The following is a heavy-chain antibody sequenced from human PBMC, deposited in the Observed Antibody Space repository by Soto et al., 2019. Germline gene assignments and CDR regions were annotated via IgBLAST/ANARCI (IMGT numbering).Heavy chain of an antibody. V-gene: IGHV3-30*03. CDR2: ISYDGSNK. CDR1: GFTFSSYG. CDR3: TRSFVLSPLPKKTKFLGDTFDI. Sequence: PGGSLRLSCAASGFTFSSYGMHWVRQAPGKGLEWVAVISYDGSNKYYADSVKGRFTISRDNSKNTLYLQMNSLRAEDTAVYYSTRSFVLSPLPKKTKFLGDTFDIWGQGTMVTVS. D-gene: IGHD2-15*01. J-gene: IGHJ3*02.